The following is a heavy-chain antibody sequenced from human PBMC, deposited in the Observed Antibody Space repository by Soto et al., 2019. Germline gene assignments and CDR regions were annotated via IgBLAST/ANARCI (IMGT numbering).Heavy chain of an antibody. CDR3: AKVRRAMGRLDFDY. D-gene: IGHD5-18*01. J-gene: IGHJ4*02. V-gene: IGHV3-30*18. CDR2: ISYDGSNK. Sequence: GGSLRLSCAASGFTFSSYGMHWVRQAPGKGLEWVAVISYDGSNKYYADSVKGRFTISRDNSKNTLYLQMNSLRAEDTAVYYCAKVRRAMGRLDFDYWGQGTLVTVSS. CDR1: GFTFSSYG.